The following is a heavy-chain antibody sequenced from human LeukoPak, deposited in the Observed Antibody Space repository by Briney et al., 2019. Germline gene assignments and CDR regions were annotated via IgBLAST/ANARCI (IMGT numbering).Heavy chain of an antibody. V-gene: IGHV3-30*18. CDR3: AKAHYDIWAIDY. J-gene: IGHJ4*02. Sequence: GGSLRLSCAASGFTFSSYGMHWVRQGPGKGLEGVAVISYDGSDKYYADSVKGRFTISRDNSKNTLYLQMNSLRAEDTAVYYCAKAHYDIWAIDYWGQGTLVTVSS. CDR2: ISYDGSDK. D-gene: IGHD3-9*01. CDR1: GFTFSSYG.